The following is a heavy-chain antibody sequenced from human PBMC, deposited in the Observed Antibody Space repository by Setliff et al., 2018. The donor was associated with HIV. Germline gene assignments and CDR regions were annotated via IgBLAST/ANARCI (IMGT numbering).Heavy chain of an antibody. CDR3: ATIPCSGGNCYRPPNHYHIDV. CDR2: IYPTTGTT. V-gene: IGHV1-2*06. Sequence: ASVKVFCKASGYNFNDFYMHWVRRAPGQALEWMLRIYPTTGTTSVAVKSRGRVTMTRDTSISTAYMELRDLTTDDAAVYYCATIPCSGGNCYRPPNHYHIDVWCQGTTVTVSS. CDR1: GYNFNDFY. J-gene: IGHJ6*03. D-gene: IGHD2-15*01.